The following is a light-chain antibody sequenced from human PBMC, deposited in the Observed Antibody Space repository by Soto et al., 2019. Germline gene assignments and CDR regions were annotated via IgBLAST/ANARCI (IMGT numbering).Light chain of an antibody. V-gene: IGLV2-14*01. CDR1: SNDVGGYNY. Sequence: QSAVTQPASVSGSPGQSITISCTGTSNDVGGYNYVSWYQQHPGKAPKLMMYEVSNRPSGVSDRFSGSKSGNTASLIISGLLSEDEADYYCSSFTSRTTVLFGGGTKLTVL. CDR3: SSFTSRTTVL. CDR2: EVS. J-gene: IGLJ2*01.